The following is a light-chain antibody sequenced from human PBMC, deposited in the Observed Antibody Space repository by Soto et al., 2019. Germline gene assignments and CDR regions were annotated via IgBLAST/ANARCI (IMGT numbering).Light chain of an antibody. Sequence: QSALTQPRSVSWSPGQSVTISCTGTSSDVGGYIYVSWYQQHPGKAPKLMIYDVTKRPSGVPDRFSGSKSGNASSLTISGLQAEDEADYSCCSYAGAYTVIFGGGTKLTVL. CDR2: DVT. J-gene: IGLJ2*01. CDR3: CSYAGAYTVI. V-gene: IGLV2-11*01. CDR1: SSDVGGYIY.